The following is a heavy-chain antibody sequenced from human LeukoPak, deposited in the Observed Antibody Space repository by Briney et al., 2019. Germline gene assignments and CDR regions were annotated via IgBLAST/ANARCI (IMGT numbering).Heavy chain of an antibody. D-gene: IGHD6-6*01. V-gene: IGHV3-7*01. Sequence: GGSVRLSCAASGFTFSSYWMSWVRQAPGKGLEWVANIKQDGSEKYYVDSVKGRFTISRDNAKNSLYLQMNSLRAEDTAVYYCARDSSSGPFDYWGQGTLVTVSS. J-gene: IGHJ4*02. CDR3: ARDSSSGPFDY. CDR1: GFTFSSYW. CDR2: IKQDGSEK.